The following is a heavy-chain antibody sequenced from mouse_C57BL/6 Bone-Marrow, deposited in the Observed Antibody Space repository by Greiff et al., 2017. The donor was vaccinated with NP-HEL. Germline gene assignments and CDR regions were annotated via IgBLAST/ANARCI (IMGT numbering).Heavy chain of an antibody. CDR1: GYTFTDYY. D-gene: IGHD2-4*01. J-gene: IGHJ2*01. V-gene: IGHV1-26*01. Sequence: VQLQQSGPELVKPGASVKISCKASGYTFTDYYMNWVKQSHGKSLEWIGDINPNNGGTSYNQKFKGKATLTVDKSSSTAYMELRSLTSEDSAVYYCERDRVYYDYIDDWGKGTTLTVAS. CDR2: INPNNGGT. CDR3: ERDRVYYDYIDD.